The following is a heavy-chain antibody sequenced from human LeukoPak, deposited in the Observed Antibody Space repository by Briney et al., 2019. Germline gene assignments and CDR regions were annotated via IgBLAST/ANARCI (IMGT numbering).Heavy chain of an antibody. CDR2: VRYDGSNK. Sequence: HPGGSLRLSCAASGFTFSSYGMHWARQAPGKGLEWVAFVRYDGSNKYYADSVKGRFTISRDNSKNTLYLQMNSLRAEDTALYYCAKSEDGYNSFLDYWGQGTLVTVSS. J-gene: IGHJ4*02. CDR1: GFTFSSYG. V-gene: IGHV3-30*02. CDR3: AKSEDGYNSFLDY. D-gene: IGHD5-24*01.